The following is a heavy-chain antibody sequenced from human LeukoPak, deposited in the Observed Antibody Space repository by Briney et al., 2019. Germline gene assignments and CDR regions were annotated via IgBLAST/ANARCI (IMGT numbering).Heavy chain of an antibody. CDR3: ARGEVVTADKYYFDY. Sequence: SETLSLTCAVYGGSFSGYYWSWIRQPPGKGLEWIGYIFYSGSTYYNPSLKSRVTISVDTSKNQFSLKLSSVTAADTAVYYCARGEVVTADKYYFDYWGQGTLVTVSS. CDR1: GGSFSGYY. J-gene: IGHJ4*02. CDR2: IFYSGST. D-gene: IGHD2-21*02. V-gene: IGHV4-34*09.